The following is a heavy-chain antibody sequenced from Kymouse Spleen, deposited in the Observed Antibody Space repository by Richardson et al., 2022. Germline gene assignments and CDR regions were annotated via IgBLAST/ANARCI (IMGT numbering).Heavy chain of an antibody. CDR2: IKQDGSEK. Sequence: EVQLVESGGGLVQPGGSLRLSCAASGFTFSSYWMSWVRQAPGKGLEWVANIKQDGSEKYYVDSVKGRFTISRDNAKNSLYLQMNSLRAEDTAVYYCARDSSSSSEGYFDYWGQGTLVTVSS. D-gene: IGHD6-6*01. CDR1: GFTFSSYW. V-gene: IGHV3-7*01. J-gene: IGHJ4*02. CDR3: ARDSSSSSEGYFDY.